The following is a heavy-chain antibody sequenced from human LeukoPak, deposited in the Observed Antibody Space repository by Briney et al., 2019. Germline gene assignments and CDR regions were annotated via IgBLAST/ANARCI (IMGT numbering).Heavy chain of an antibody. Sequence: SQTLSLTCAISGDSVSSNSAAWNWIRQSPSRGLEWLGRTYYRSKWYNDYAVSVKSRITINPDTSKNQFSLQLNSVTPEDTAGYHCARGGGATGGAGGLDYWGQGTLVTVSS. D-gene: IGHD1-26*01. CDR1: GDSVSSNSAA. J-gene: IGHJ4*02. CDR2: TYYRSKWYN. CDR3: ARGGGATGGAGGLDY. V-gene: IGHV6-1*01.